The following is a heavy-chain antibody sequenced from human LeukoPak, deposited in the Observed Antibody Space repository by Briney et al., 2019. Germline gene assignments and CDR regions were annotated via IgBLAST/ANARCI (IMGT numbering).Heavy chain of an antibody. J-gene: IGHJ6*02. D-gene: IGHD3-10*01. CDR1: GFTFGDYA. V-gene: IGHV3-9*01. CDR3: AKRSGGRSAATNSDYYYAMDV. CDR2: ITWNSRNI. Sequence: GGSLRLSCAASGFTFGDYAMHWVRQAPGKGLEWVSGITWNSRNIGYADSVKGRFTISRDNAKNFLYLQMNGLKAEDTALYYCAKRSGGRSAATNSDYYYAMDVWGQGTTVTVSS.